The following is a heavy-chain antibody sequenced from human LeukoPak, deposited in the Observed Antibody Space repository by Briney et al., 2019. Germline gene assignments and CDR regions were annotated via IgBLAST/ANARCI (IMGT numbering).Heavy chain of an antibody. CDR3: ARDKYYYDSSGYSRFGY. Sequence: GGSLRLSCAASGFTFSSYSMNWVRQAPGKGLEWVSSISSSSSYIYYADSVKGRFTISRDNAKNSLYLQMNSLRAEDTAVYYCARDKYYYDSSGYSRFGYWGQGTLVTVSS. CDR2: ISSSSSYI. D-gene: IGHD3-22*01. V-gene: IGHV3-21*01. CDR1: GFTFSSYS. J-gene: IGHJ4*02.